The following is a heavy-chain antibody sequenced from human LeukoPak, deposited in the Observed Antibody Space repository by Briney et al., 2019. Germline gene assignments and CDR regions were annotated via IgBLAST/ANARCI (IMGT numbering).Heavy chain of an antibody. CDR3: ARDGYSSSWISYYYMDV. CDR1: GFTFSSYS. CDR2: ISSSSSTI. Sequence: SGGSLRLSCAASGFTFSSYSMNWVRQAPGKGLEWGSYISSSSSTIYYADSVKGRFTISRDNAKNSLYLQMNSLRAEDTAVYYCARDGYSSSWISYYYMDVWGKGTTVTVSS. D-gene: IGHD6-13*01. V-gene: IGHV3-48*01. J-gene: IGHJ6*03.